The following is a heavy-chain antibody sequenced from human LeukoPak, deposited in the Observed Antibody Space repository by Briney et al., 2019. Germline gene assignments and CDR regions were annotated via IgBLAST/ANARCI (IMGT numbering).Heavy chain of an antibody. D-gene: IGHD4-23*01. CDR2: ISGSGGST. J-gene: IGHJ4*02. V-gene: IGHV3-23*01. CDR1: GFTFSSYA. CDR3: AKVRWDEELDVVGLYFDY. Sequence: GGSLRLSCAASGFTFSSYAMSWVRQAPGKGLEWVSAISGSGGSTCYADSVKGRFTTSRDNSKNTLYLQMNSLRAEDTAVYYCAKVRWDEELDVVGLYFDYWGQGTLVTVSS.